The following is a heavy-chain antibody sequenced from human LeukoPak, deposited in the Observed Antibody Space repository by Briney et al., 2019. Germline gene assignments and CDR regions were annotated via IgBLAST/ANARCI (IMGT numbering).Heavy chain of an antibody. Sequence: GGSLRLSCAASGFTFSDYGMSWVRQAPGKGLEWVSGISDSGGNTKHADSVKGRFSVSRDNSKNTLYLQMNSLRAEDTAVYYCAKIGRMYDFWTGYYEEVDYMDVWGKGTTVTVSS. J-gene: IGHJ6*03. CDR3: AKIGRMYDFWTGYYEEVDYMDV. CDR1: GFTFSDYG. D-gene: IGHD3-3*01. CDR2: ISDSGGNT. V-gene: IGHV3-23*01.